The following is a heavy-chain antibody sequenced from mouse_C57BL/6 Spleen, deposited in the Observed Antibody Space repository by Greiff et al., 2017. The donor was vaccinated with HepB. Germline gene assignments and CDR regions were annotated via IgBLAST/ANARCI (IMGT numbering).Heavy chain of an antibody. J-gene: IGHJ2*01. CDR1: GYAFSTYW. CDR2: ICPGDGDT. Sequence: VQVVESGAGLVKPGASVKISCKASGYAFSTYWMNWVKQRPGKGLEWIGQICPGDGDTNYNGKFKDKATLTADKSSSTAYMQLSSLTTEDSAVYFCATYYSNYFDYWGQGTTLTVSS. D-gene: IGHD2-5*01. CDR3: ATYYSNYFDY. V-gene: IGHV1-80*01.